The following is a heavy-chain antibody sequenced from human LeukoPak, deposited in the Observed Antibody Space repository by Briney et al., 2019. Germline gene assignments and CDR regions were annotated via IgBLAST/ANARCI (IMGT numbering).Heavy chain of an antibody. J-gene: IGHJ3*02. CDR1: GFTFSSYG. CDR2: IRYDGSNK. CDR3: AKPPNYYDSSGYQGAFDI. Sequence: PGGSLRLSCAASGFTFSSYGMHWVRQAPGKGLEWVAFIRYDGSNKYYADSVKGRFTISRDNSKNTLYLQMNSLRAEGTAVYYCAKPPNYYDSSGYQGAFDIWGQGTMVTVSS. D-gene: IGHD3-22*01. V-gene: IGHV3-30*02.